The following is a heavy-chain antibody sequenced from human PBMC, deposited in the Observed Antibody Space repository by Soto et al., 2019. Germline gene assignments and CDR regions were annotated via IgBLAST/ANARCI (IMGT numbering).Heavy chain of an antibody. Sequence: PGGSLRLSCAASGFTFSSYAMHWVRQAPGKGLEWVAVISYDGSNKYYADSVKGRFTISRDNSKNTLYLQMNSLRAEDTAVYYCARSMGRVRREIDYWGQGTLVTVSS. J-gene: IGHJ4*02. D-gene: IGHD3-10*01. CDR1: GFTFSSYA. CDR3: ARSMGRVRREIDY. V-gene: IGHV3-30-3*01. CDR2: ISYDGSNK.